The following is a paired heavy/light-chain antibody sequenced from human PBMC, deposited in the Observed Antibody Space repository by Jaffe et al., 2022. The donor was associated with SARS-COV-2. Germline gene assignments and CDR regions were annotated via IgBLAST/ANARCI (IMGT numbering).Heavy chain of an antibody. D-gene: IGHD3-22*01. CDR3: ARAPNQQLSLFPYYYDSSAVYYFDY. CDR2: IYHSGST. J-gene: IGHJ4*02. Sequence: QVQLQESGPGLVQPSETLSLTCKVSRYSISTDYRWGWIRQPPGKGLEWIGSIYHSGSTYYSPSLTGRVTISIDTSKNQFSLSLSSVTAADTAVYYCARAPNQQLSLFPYYYDSSAVYYFDYWGQGTLVTVSS. CDR1: RYSISTDYR. V-gene: IGHV4-38-2*02.
Light chain of an antibody. CDR3: SSYAGSNNWV. CDR2: EVT. Sequence: QSALTQPPSASGSPGQSVTISCTGTSSDVGAYKYVSWYQQHPGEAPKVMIYEVTKRPSGVPDRFSGSKSGNTASLTVSGLQAEDEADYYCSSYAGSNNWVFGGGTKLTVL. J-gene: IGLJ3*02. V-gene: IGLV2-8*01. CDR1: SSDVGAYKY.